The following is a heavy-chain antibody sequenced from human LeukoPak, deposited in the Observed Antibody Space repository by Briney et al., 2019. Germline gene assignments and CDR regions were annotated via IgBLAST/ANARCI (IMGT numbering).Heavy chain of an antibody. J-gene: IGHJ5*02. Sequence: LPGGSLRLSCAASGFTFSSYAMSWVRQAPGKGLEWVSAISGSGGSTYYADSVKGRFTISRDNSKNTLYLQMNSLGAEDTAVYYCAKVITISSRSLFDPWGQGTLATVSS. CDR3: AKVITISSRSLFDP. CDR1: GFTFSSYA. D-gene: IGHD3-3*01. V-gene: IGHV3-23*01. CDR2: ISGSGGST.